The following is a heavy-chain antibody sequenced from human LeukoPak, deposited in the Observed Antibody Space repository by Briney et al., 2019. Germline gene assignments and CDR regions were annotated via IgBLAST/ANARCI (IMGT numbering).Heavy chain of an antibody. CDR1: GASIDSGDYY. D-gene: IGHD3-10*01. V-gene: IGHV4-30-4*01. CDR2: VFYSGSA. CDR3: AREFYGSGSNAPYYYYYGMDV. Sequence: PSQTLSLTCTVSGASIDSGDYYWRWIRQPPGKGLEWIGYVFYSGSAYYNPSLKSRLIISVDTSKNQFSLKLSSVTAADTAVYYCAREFYGSGSNAPYYYYYGMDVWGRGTTVTVSS. J-gene: IGHJ6*02.